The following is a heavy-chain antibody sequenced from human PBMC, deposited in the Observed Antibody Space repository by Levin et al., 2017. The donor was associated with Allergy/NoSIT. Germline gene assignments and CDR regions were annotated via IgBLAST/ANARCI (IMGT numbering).Heavy chain of an antibody. Sequence: SETLSLTCTVSGGSISSSSYYWGWIRQPPGKGLEWIGSIYFSGTTYYNPSLKSRGTISVDTSKSQFSLKQSPVTAADTAVYYCVATTVVPAVQVFDSCGQGTLVTVSS. V-gene: IGHV4-39*07. CDR2: IYFSGTT. D-gene: IGHD2-2*01. J-gene: IGHJ4*02. CDR3: VATTVVPAVQVFDS. CDR1: GGSISSSSYY.